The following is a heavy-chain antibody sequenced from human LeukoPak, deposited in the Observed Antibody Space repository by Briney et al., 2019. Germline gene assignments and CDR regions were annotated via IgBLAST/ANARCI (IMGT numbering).Heavy chain of an antibody. CDR3: ATFHSRGSGHHY. J-gene: IGHJ4*02. V-gene: IGHV1-24*01. D-gene: IGHD2-15*01. CDR1: GYTLTELS. CDR2: FDPEDGET. Sequence: ASVKVSCKVSGYTLTELSMHWVRQAPGKGIEWMGGFDPEDGETIYAQKFQGRVTMTEDTSTDTAYMELSSLRSEDTAVYYCATFHSRGSGHHYWGQGTLVTVSS.